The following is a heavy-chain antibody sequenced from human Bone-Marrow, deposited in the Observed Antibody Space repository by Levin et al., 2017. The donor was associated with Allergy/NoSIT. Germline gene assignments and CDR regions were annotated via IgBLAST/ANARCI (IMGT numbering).Heavy chain of an antibody. J-gene: IGHJ5*02. V-gene: IGHV4-59*11. CDR3: AREVLRPATIRSFDP. CDR2: IYSNGRT. CDR1: GGSISNHY. D-gene: IGHD2-2*02. Sequence: SSETLSLTCNVSGGSISNHYWSWIRQPPGKELEWIGYIYSNGRTDYSPSLRSRVTMSVDTSKNHFSLRLSSVTAADTAVYYCAREVLRPATIRSFDPWGQGILVTVSS.